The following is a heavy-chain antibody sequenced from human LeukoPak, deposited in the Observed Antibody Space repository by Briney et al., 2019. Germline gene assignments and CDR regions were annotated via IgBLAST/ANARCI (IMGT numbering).Heavy chain of an antibody. CDR2: ISSSSSTI. CDR3: ARDKYPGSGSYYIFDY. J-gene: IGHJ4*02. CDR1: EFTFSSYS. V-gene: IGHV3-48*01. D-gene: IGHD1-26*01. Sequence: PGGSLRLSCAASEFTFSSYSMNWVRQAPGKGLEWVSYISSSSSTIYHAYSVKGRFTISRDNPKNTLYLQMNSLRAEDTAVYYCARDKYPGSGSYYIFDYWGQGTLVTVSS.